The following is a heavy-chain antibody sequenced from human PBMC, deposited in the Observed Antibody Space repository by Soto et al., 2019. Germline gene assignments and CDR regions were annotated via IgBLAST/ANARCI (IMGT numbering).Heavy chain of an antibody. Sequence: QMQLVQSGPEVKKPGTSVKVSCKASGFTFTSSAVQWVRQARGQRLERIGWIVVGSVNTNYAQKFQERVTITRDMSTSTAYMELSSLRSKDTAVYYCAADSGDSPYYYYGMDVWGQGTTVTVSS. CDR3: AADSGDSPYYYYGMDV. D-gene: IGHD4-17*01. CDR2: IVVGSVNT. J-gene: IGHJ6*02. V-gene: IGHV1-58*01. CDR1: GFTFTSSA.